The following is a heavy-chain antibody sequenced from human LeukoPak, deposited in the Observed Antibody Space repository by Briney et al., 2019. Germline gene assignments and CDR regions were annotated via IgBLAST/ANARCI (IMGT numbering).Heavy chain of an antibody. CDR1: GGSFSGYY. Sequence: TSETLSLTCAVHGGSFSGYYWSWIRQPPGKGLEWIGEINHSGSTNYNPSLKSRVTISVDTSKNQFSLKLSSVTAADTAVYYCARTAAAGTGAFDIWGQGTMVTVSS. V-gene: IGHV4-34*01. CDR2: INHSGST. CDR3: ARTAAAGTGAFDI. D-gene: IGHD6-13*01. J-gene: IGHJ3*02.